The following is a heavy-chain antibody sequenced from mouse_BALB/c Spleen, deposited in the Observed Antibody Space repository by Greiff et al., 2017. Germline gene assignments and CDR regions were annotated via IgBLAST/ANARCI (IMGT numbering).Heavy chain of an antibody. J-gene: IGHJ4*01. CDR2: ISNGGGST. V-gene: IGHV5-12-2*01. CDR3: ARQGVNYAMDY. Sequence: EVKLQESGGGLVQPGGSLKLSCAASGFTFSSYTMSWVRQTPEKRLEWVAYISNGGGSTYYPDTVKGRFTISRDNAKNTLYLQMSSLKSEDTAMYYCARQGVNYAMDYWGQGTSVTVSS. CDR1: GFTFSSYT.